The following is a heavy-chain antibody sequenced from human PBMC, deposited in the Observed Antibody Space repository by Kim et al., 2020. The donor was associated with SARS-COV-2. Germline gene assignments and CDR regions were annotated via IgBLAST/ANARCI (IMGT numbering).Heavy chain of an antibody. J-gene: IGHJ4*02. CDR1: GGTFSSYA. V-gene: IGHV1-69*13. D-gene: IGHD2-15*01. CDR2: IIPIFGTA. Sequence: SVKVSCKASGGTFSSYAISWVRQAPGQGLEWMGGIIPIFGTANYAQKFQGRVKITADESTSTAYMELSSLRSEGTAVYYCARDGVRCSGGSCYFDYWGQGTLVTVSS. CDR3: ARDGVRCSGGSCYFDY.